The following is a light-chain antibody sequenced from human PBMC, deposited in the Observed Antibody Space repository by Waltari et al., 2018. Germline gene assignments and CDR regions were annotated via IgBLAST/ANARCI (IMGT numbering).Light chain of an antibody. J-gene: IGLJ1*01. CDR2: DVS. V-gene: IGLV2-14*03. CDR3: SSYTSSSSFV. Sequence: QSALTQPASVSGSPGQSITISCTGTSSAVGNYKYVSWYQQKPGKAPKLVIYDVSNRPSGVSYRFSGSKSGNTASLTISGLQAEDEADYYCSSYTSSSSFVFGSGTTVTVL. CDR1: SSAVGNYKY.